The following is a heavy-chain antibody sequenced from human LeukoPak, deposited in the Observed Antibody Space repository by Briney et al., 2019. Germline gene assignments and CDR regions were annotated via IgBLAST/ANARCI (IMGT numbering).Heavy chain of an antibody. CDR1: GGSISSGSYY. CDR2: IYTSGST. Sequence: PSETLSLACTVSGGSISSGSYYWSWIRQPAGKGLEWIGRIYTSGSTNYNPSLKSRVTISVDTSKNQFSLKLSSVTAADTAVYYCACRRVSTSFDYWGQGTLVTVSS. CDR3: ACRRVSTSFDY. D-gene: IGHD6-13*01. J-gene: IGHJ4*02. V-gene: IGHV4-61*02.